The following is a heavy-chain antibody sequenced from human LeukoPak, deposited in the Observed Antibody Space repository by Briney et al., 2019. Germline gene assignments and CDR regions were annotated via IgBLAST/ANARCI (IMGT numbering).Heavy chain of an antibody. D-gene: IGHD1-7*01. Sequence: GGSLRLSCAASGFTDSSNYMSWVRQAPGKGLEWVSDIYSGGSTYYADSVKGRFSISRDNAKNSLYLQMDSLRAEDTAMYYWARWDYYYWGQGTLVTVSS. CDR2: IYSGGST. CDR1: GFTDSSNY. CDR3: ARWDYYY. J-gene: IGHJ4*02. V-gene: IGHV3-53*01.